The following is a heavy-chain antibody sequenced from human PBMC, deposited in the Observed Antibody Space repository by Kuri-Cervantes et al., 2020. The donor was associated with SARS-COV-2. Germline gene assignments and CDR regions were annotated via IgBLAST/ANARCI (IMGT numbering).Heavy chain of an antibody. CDR2: ISSSSSYI. CDR3: ARSRGEGYCSSTSCYLAFDI. J-gene: IGHJ3*02. V-gene: IGHV3-21*01. Sequence: GESLKISCVASGFTFSSYSMNWVRQAPGKGLEWVSSISSSSSYIYYADSVKGRFTISRDNAKNSLYLQMNSLRAEDTAVYYCARSRGEGYCSSTSCYLAFDIWGQGTMVTVSS. CDR1: GFTFSSYS. D-gene: IGHD2-2*01.